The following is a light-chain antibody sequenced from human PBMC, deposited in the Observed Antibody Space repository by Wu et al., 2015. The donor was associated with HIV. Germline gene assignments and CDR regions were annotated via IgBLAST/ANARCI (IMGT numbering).Light chain of an antibody. CDR2: SAS. CDR1: QSIKSN. CDR3: QQYNNWPPEYS. V-gene: IGKV3-15*01. Sequence: EIVMTQSPATLSVSPGERVTLSCRASQSIKSNLAWYQQKPGQAPRLLIHSASIRATGFPARFSGSGSETEFTLTISSMQSEDFAVYYCQQYNNWPPEYSFGQGTKLEMK. J-gene: IGKJ2*03.